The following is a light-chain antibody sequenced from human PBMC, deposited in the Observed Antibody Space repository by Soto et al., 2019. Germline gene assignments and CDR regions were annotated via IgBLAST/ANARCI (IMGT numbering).Light chain of an antibody. CDR2: AAS. CDR1: QNITNF. V-gene: IGKV1-39*01. CDR3: QQRYSSIT. J-gene: IGKJ5*01. Sequence: IQMTQSPSSLSGSVIDRVTIACRASQNITNFLNWYQHNPGKAPNLLIFAASHLQSGVSSRFSGSGSGTDFTLTISSLHTEDFATYYCQQRYSSITFGQGTRLEIK.